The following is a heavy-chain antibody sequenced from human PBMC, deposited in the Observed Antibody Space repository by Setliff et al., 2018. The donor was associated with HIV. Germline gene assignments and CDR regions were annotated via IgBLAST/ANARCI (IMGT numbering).Heavy chain of an antibody. D-gene: IGHD1-26*01. Sequence: PGESLKISCAASGFTFSSYSMNWVRRAPGKGLEWVSSISSISTYIYYADSVKGRFTISRDNSKNTVYLQMNSLRAEDTAEYYCALRQRGGLVGAGNAFDIWGQGTMVTVSS. V-gene: IGHV3-21*04. CDR2: ISSISTYI. CDR1: GFTFSSYS. CDR3: ALRQRGGLVGAGNAFDI. J-gene: IGHJ3*02.